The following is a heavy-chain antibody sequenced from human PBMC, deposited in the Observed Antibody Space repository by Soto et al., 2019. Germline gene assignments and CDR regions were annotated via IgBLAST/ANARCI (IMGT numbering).Heavy chain of an antibody. Sequence: SETLSLTCTVSGGSISSGGYYWSWIRQHPGKGLEWIGYIYYSGSTYYNPSLKSRVTISVDTSKNQFSLKLSSATAADTAVYYCARALYYYDSSGHFDYWGQGTLVTVSS. J-gene: IGHJ4*02. CDR2: IYYSGST. CDR1: GGSISSGGYY. V-gene: IGHV4-31*03. CDR3: ARALYYYDSSGHFDY. D-gene: IGHD3-22*01.